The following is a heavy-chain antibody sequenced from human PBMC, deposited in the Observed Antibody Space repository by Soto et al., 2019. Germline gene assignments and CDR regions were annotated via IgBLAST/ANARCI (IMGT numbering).Heavy chain of an antibody. J-gene: IGHJ4*02. CDR3: ARDLGYYESDGYFDY. CDR2: ISSSGSII. Sequence: GGSLRLSCAASGFTFSDNYMSWIRQAPGKGLEWVSYISSSGSIIYYADSVKGRFTISRDNAKNSLYLQMNSLRAEDKAVYYCARDLGYYESDGYFDYWGQGALVTVSS. CDR1: GFTFSDNY. V-gene: IGHV3-11*01. D-gene: IGHD3-22*01.